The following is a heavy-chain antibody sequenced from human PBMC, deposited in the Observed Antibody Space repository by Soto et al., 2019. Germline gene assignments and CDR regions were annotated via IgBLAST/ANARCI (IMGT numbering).Heavy chain of an antibody. Sequence: QVQLVQSGAEVKKPGSSVKVSCKASGGTFSSYTFTWVRQAPGQGLEWMGRIIPFFDIPTYAQKFQGRVGHTADKATTTASMEGSRLRSEDTAVYYGARNEYFGDSGVVPAAINAMDVGGRWTTVTVSS. CDR1: GGTFSSYT. V-gene: IGHV1-69*02. J-gene: IGHJ6*02. CDR2: IIPFFDIP. CDR3: ARNEYFGDSGVVPAAINAMDV. D-gene: IGHD2-2*02.